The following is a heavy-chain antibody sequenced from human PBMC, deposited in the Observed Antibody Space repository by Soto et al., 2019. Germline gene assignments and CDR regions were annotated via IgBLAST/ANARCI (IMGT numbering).Heavy chain of an antibody. D-gene: IGHD3-22*01. V-gene: IGHV1-8*01. J-gene: IGHJ4*01. CDR3: TTDSYSTIIIVRFDY. Sequence: ASVKVSCKASGYTFSTYDINWVRQAPGQGLEWMGWMDPNNGKTDYPQKFQGRVTMTRDTSTSTAYMELSSLRFDDTAAYYCTTDSYSTIIIVRFDYWGHGTLVTVSS. CDR1: GYTFSTYD. CDR2: MDPNNGKT.